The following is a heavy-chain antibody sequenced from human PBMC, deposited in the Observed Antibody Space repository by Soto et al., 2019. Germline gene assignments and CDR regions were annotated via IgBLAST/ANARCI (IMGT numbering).Heavy chain of an antibody. CDR1: GGSISSSSYY. CDR3: ASDVIQLWPKESDY. Sequence: SETLSLTCTVSGGSISSSSYYWGWIRQPPGKGLEWIGSIYYSGSTYYNPSLKSRVTISVDTSKNQFSLKLSSVTAADTAVYYCASDVIQLWPKESDYWGQGTLVTVSS. V-gene: IGHV4-39*01. J-gene: IGHJ4*02. CDR2: IYYSGST. D-gene: IGHD5-18*01.